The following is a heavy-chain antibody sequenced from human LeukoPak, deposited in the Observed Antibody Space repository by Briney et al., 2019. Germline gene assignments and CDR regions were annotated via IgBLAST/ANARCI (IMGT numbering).Heavy chain of an antibody. J-gene: IGHJ4*02. CDR1: GFTFSSYG. CDR2: IRYDGSNK. CDR3: ARVDSPSSYVDIVATRY. V-gene: IGHV3-30*02. Sequence: GGSLRLSCAASGFTFSSYGMHWVRQAPGKGLEWVAFIRYDGSNKYYADSVKGRFTISRDNSKNTLYLQMNSLRAEDTAVYYCARVDSPSSYVDIVATRYWGREPWSPSPQ. D-gene: IGHD5-12*01.